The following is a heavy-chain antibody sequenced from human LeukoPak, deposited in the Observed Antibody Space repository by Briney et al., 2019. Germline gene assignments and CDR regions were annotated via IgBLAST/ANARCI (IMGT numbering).Heavy chain of an antibody. J-gene: IGHJ6*02. CDR2: IYGSGSA. CDR3: ARQHRVTTSSYYGLDV. CDR1: GGSISGFY. Sequence: SETLSLTCSVSGGSISGFYWSWIRQPPGKRLEWIGYIYGSGSANYNPSLKSRVTISLDTSKNQFSLKVKSVTAADTAVYYCARQHRVTTSSYYGLDVWGQGTTVTVSS. V-gene: IGHV4-59*08. D-gene: IGHD5-12*01.